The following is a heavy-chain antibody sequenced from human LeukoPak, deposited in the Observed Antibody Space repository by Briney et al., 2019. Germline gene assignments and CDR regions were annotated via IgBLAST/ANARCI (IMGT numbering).Heavy chain of an antibody. CDR2: IRYDGSNK. CDR3: ARLREIPVFGVVTKSTSYFDY. D-gene: IGHD3-3*01. V-gene: IGHV3-30*02. J-gene: IGHJ4*02. Sequence: GGSLRLSCAASGFTFSSYGMHWVRQAPGKGLEWVAFIRYDGSNKYYADSVKGRFTISRDNFKNTLYLQMKSLRAEDTAVYYCARLREIPVFGVVTKSTSYFDYWGQGTLVTVSS. CDR1: GFTFSSYG.